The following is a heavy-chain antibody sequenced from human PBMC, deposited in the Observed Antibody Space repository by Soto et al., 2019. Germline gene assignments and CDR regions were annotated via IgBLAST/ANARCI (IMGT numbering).Heavy chain of an antibody. J-gene: IGHJ5*02. CDR3: ARLVVVAPVANA. CDR2: IFYTGTT. D-gene: IGHD2-2*01. Sequence: SETLSLTCSVSGGSINYNSYYWGWIRQPPGKGLGWVGGIFYTGTTYYSPSLKDRVTISVDTSKNSFSLNLTSVTAADTAVYFCARLVVVAPVANAWGQGTLVTVSS. V-gene: IGHV4-39*02. CDR1: GGSINYNSYY.